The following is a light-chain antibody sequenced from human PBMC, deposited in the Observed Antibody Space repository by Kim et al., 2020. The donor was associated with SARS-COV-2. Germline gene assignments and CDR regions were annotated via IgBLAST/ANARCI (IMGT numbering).Light chain of an antibody. CDR3: NSRDSNDNVV. CDR2: GKN. Sequence: SSELTQDPAVSVALGQTVRITCKGDSLRSYYATWYQQKTGQAPILVIYGKNNRPSGIPDRFSGSSSGNKASLTITGTQAGGEADYYCNSRDSNDNVVFGG. J-gene: IGLJ2*01. CDR1: SLRSYY. V-gene: IGLV3-19*01.